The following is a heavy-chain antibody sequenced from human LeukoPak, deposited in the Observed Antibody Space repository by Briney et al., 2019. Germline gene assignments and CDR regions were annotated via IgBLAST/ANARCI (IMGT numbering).Heavy chain of an antibody. J-gene: IGHJ4*02. D-gene: IGHD6-6*01. CDR3: ARQSSSSSRLFDC. CDR2: INPHNSDT. V-gene: IGHV1-2*02. Sequence: ASVKVSCKASGYTFTGYYMHWVRQAPGQGLEWMGWINPHNSDTYYAQRFRGRVTMTRDTSISTTYMEVSSLTSDDTAVYYCARQSSSSSRLFDCWGQGILVTVSS. CDR1: GYTFTGYY.